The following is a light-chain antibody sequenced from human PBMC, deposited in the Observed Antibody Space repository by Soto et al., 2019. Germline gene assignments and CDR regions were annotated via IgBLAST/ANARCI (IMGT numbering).Light chain of an antibody. CDR1: QSVSSSY. Sequence: EMVLTQSPGTLSLSPGERATLSCRASQSVSSSYLAWYQQKPGQAPRLLIYGASSRATGIPDRFSGSASGTDFTLTISRLEPEDFAVYYCHQYDSSPLTFGGGTPVEIK. V-gene: IGKV3-20*01. CDR3: HQYDSSPLT. J-gene: IGKJ4*01. CDR2: GAS.